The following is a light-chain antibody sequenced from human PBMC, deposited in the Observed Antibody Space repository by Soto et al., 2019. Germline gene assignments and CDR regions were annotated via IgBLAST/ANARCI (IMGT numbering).Light chain of an antibody. J-gene: IGKJ2*01. CDR2: KAS. CDR3: QQYNAYPYT. Sequence: DIQMTQSPSTLSASVGDRVTITCRASQSISSYLAWYQQKPGKAPNLLIYKASSLESGVPSRFSGSGSGTEFTLTISRLQPDDFATFYRQQYNAYPYTFGQGTKLEIE. CDR1: QSISSY. V-gene: IGKV1-5*03.